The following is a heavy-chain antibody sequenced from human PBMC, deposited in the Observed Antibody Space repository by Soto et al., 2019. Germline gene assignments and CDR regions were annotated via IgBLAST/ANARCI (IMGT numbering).Heavy chain of an antibody. CDR3: AREPCYSTSWQSSFDY. CDR2: ITAYNGNT. D-gene: IGHD2-2*01. CDR1: GYTFTRYG. Sequence: QVRLVQSGAEVKQPGASVKVSCKASGYTFTRYGISWMRQAPGQGLEWMGWITAYNGNTNYAQRLQDRFTMTTDASTSTAYMEPRSLRSDDTAVYYCAREPCYSTSWQSSFDYWGQGTPVTVSS. J-gene: IGHJ4*02. V-gene: IGHV1-18*01.